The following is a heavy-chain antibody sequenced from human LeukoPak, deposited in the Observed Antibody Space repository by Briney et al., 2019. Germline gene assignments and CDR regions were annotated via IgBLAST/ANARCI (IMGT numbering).Heavy chain of an antibody. CDR2: IIPIFGTA. Sequence: ASVKVSCKASGYTFTSYGISWVRQAPGQGLEWMGGIIPIFGTANYAQKFQGRVTITADESTSTAYMELSSLRSEDTAVYYCARGPPRGHTDYWGQGTLVTVSS. V-gene: IGHV1-69*13. CDR1: GYTFTSYG. CDR3: ARGPPRGHTDY. J-gene: IGHJ4*02.